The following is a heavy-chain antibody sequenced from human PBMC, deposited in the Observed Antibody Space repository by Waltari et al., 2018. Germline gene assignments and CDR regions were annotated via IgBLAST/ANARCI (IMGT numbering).Heavy chain of an antibody. D-gene: IGHD3-22*01. J-gene: IGHJ4*02. V-gene: IGHV4-39*07. CDR1: GGSISSSSYY. CDR2: IYYSGSP. Sequence: QLQLQESGPGLVKPSETLSLTCTVSGGSISSSSYYWGWIRQPPGKGLEWIGSIYYSGSPYYNPSLKSRVTISVDTSKNQFSLKLSSVTAADTAVYYCARIYYDSSGYLTGYFDYWGQGTLVTVSS. CDR3: ARIYYDSSGYLTGYFDY.